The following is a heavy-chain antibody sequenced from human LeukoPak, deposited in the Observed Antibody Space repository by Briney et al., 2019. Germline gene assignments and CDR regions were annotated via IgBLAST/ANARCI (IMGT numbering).Heavy chain of an antibody. CDR2: IYTSGST. D-gene: IGHD6-13*01. CDR1: GGSISSGSYY. Sequence: PSQTLSLTCTVSGGSISSGSYYWSWIRQPAGKGLEWIGRIYTSGSTNYNPSLKSRVTISVDTSKNQFSLKLSSVTAADTAVYYCASGRVSGTEDDAFDVWGQGTMVTVSS. CDR3: ASGRVSGTEDDAFDV. J-gene: IGHJ3*01. V-gene: IGHV4-61*02.